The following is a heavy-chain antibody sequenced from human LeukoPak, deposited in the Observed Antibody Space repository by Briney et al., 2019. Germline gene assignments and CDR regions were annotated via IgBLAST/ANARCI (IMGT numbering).Heavy chain of an antibody. CDR1: GFTFSNAW. CDR2: IKSKTDGGTT. Sequence: GGSLRLSCAAPGFTFSNAWMSWVRQAPGKGLEWVGRIKSKTDGGTTDYAAPVKGRFTISRDDSKNTLYLQMNSLKTEDTAVYYCTTGGAPYSGSYYVDPFFDYWGQGTLVTVSS. CDR3: TTGGAPYSGSYYVDPFFDY. D-gene: IGHD1-26*01. V-gene: IGHV3-15*01. J-gene: IGHJ4*02.